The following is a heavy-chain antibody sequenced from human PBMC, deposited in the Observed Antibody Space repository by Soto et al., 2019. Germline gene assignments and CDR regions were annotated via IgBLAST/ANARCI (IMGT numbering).Heavy chain of an antibody. CDR3: ARAYYYDSSGYYSAPHYYYYYYGMDV. Sequence: SVKVSCKASGGTFSSYAISWARQAPGQGLEWMGGIIPIFGTANYAQKFQGRVTITADESTSTAYMELSSLRSEDTAVYYCARAYYYDSSGYYSAPHYYYYYYGMDVWGQGTTVTVSS. J-gene: IGHJ6*02. V-gene: IGHV1-69*13. CDR1: GGTFSSYA. D-gene: IGHD3-22*01. CDR2: IIPIFGTA.